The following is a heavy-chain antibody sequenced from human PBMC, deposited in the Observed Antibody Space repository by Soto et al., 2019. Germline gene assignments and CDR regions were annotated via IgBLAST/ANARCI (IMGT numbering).Heavy chain of an antibody. CDR1: GFSFSNFG. CDR3: VRGSDVARQELDY. CDR2: ISADGSDK. V-gene: IGHV3-30*03. Sequence: QVQLVESGGGVVQRGRALRLSCAASGFSFSNFGMHWVRQAPGKGLEWVAAISADGSDKYFSGSVKGRFTISRDNSKNTLFLQMNSLRVEDTAVYYCVRGSDVARQELDYWGQGTRVTVSS. J-gene: IGHJ4*02. D-gene: IGHD2-15*01.